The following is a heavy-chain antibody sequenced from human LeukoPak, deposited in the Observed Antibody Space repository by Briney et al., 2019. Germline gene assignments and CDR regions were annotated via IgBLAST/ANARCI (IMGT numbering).Heavy chain of an antibody. J-gene: IGHJ4*02. V-gene: IGHV1-46*01. CDR1: GYTFTSNY. CDR2: IYPRDGST. CDR3: ARDQEGFDY. Sequence: ASVKVFCKASGYTFTSNYIHWVRQAPGQGLEWMGMIYPRDGSTSYARKFQGRVTVTRDTSTSTVHMELSGLRSEDTAVYYCARDQEGFDYWGQGTLVTVSS.